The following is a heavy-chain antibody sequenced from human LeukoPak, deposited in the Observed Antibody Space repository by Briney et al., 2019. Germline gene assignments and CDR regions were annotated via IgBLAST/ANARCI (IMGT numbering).Heavy chain of an antibody. CDR2: IFHNGNT. J-gene: IGHJ4*02. CDR1: GYSISSDYY. V-gene: IGHV4-38-2*02. D-gene: IGHD7-27*01. Sequence: SETLSLTCTVSGYSISSDYYWGWIRQPPGKGLEWIGNIFHNGNTYYNPSLKSRVTMSIDTSKKQFSLKLRTATAADTAVYYCARGPPISSNWSPIDYWGQGTLVTVSS. CDR3: ARGPPISSNWSPIDY.